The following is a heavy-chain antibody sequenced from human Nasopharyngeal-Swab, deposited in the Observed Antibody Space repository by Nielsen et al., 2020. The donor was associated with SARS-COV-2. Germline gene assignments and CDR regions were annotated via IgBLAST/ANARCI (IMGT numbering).Heavy chain of an antibody. D-gene: IGHD6-6*01. CDR1: GGSISSSSYY. J-gene: IGHJ4*02. CDR2: IYYGGST. V-gene: IGHV4-39*01. CDR3: ARHTYIAARLGDY. Sequence: SETLSLTCTVSGGSISSSSYYWGWIRQPPGKGLEWIGSIYYGGSTYYNPSLKSRVTISVDTSKNQFSLKLSSVTAADTAVYYCARHTYIAARLGDYWGQGTLVTVSS.